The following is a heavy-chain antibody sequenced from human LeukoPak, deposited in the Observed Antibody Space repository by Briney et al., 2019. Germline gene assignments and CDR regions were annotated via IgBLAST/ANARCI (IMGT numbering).Heavy chain of an antibody. CDR3: ARDRHCSGGSCSGL. Sequence: PGGSLRLSCAASGLTVSNNYMKWVRQAPGKGLEWVSLIYSGGSTYYADSVKGRFTISRDNPKNTVYLQMNNLRAEDTAVYYCARDRHCSGGSCSGLWAQGTLVTVSS. D-gene: IGHD2-15*01. J-gene: IGHJ4*02. V-gene: IGHV3-53*01. CDR2: IYSGGST. CDR1: GLTVSNNY.